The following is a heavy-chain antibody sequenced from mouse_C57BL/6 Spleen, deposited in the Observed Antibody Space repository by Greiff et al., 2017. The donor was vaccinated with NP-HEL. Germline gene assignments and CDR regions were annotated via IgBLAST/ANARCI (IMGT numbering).Heavy chain of an antibody. V-gene: IGHV3-6*01. CDR3: AREDITTVADWYFDV. D-gene: IGHD1-1*01. CDR2: ISYDGSN. J-gene: IGHJ1*03. Sequence: ESGPGLVKPSQSLSLTCSVTGYSITSGYYWNWIRQFPGNKLEWMGYISYDGSNNYNPSLKNRISITRDTSKNQFFLKLNSVTTEDTATYYCAREDITTVADWYFDVWGTGTTVTVSS. CDR1: GYSITSGYY.